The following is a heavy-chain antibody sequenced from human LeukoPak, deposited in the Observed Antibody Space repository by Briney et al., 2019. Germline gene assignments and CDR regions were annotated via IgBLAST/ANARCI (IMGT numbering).Heavy chain of an antibody. D-gene: IGHD2-2*01. CDR3: TRTAGMEVPSSTKWYLWYDP. CDR2: INTDGTIV. CDR1: GFTFSHYW. J-gene: IGHJ5*02. V-gene: IGHV3-74*01. Sequence: GGSLRLSCAAPGFTFSHYWMHWVRQDAGKGLLLVAHINTDGTIVRYAESVQGRFTISRDNAKNTVFPQMNNLSAEDTAVYYCTRTAGMEVPSSTKWYLWYDPWGQGTPVIVSS.